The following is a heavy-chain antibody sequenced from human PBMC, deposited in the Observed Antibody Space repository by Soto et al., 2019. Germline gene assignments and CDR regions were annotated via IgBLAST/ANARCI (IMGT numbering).Heavy chain of an antibody. Sequence: QVQLVQSGAEVKKPGSSVKVSCKASGGTFSSYAISWVRQAPGQGLEWMGGIIPIFGTANYAQKFQGRVTITADESTSKAYMELSSLRSEDTAVYYCARDREAAAGNISGTENWFDPWGQGTLVTVSS. J-gene: IGHJ5*02. CDR3: ARDREAAAGNISGTENWFDP. D-gene: IGHD6-13*01. CDR2: IIPIFGTA. CDR1: GGTFSSYA. V-gene: IGHV1-69*01.